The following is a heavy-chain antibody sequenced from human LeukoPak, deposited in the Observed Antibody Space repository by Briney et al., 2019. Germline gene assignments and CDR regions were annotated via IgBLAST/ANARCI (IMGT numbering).Heavy chain of an antibody. D-gene: IGHD2-21*01. J-gene: IGHJ4*02. CDR1: GFTFSGYW. V-gene: IGHV3-74*01. Sequence: QPGGSLRLSCAASGFTFSGYWMYWVCQAPGKGLVWVSLINSDGSSTNYADSVKGRFTISRDNAKNTLYLQVNSLRADDTAVYYCARHLGTYCAHWGQGTRLTVSS. CDR3: ARHLGTYCAH. CDR2: INSDGSST.